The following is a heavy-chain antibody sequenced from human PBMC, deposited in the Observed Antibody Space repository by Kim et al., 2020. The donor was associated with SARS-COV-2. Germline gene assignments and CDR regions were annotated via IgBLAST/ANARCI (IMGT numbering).Heavy chain of an antibody. CDR3: AKDIPALHLREQWLVPSDY. CDR1: GFTFDDYT. D-gene: IGHD6-19*01. CDR2: ISWDGGST. V-gene: IGHV3-43*01. J-gene: IGHJ4*02. Sequence: GGSLRLSCAASGFTFDDYTMHWVRQAPGKGLEWVSLISWDGGSTYYADSVKGRFTISRDNSKNSLYLQMNSLRTEDTALYYCAKDIPALHLREQWLVPSDYWGQGTLVTVSS.